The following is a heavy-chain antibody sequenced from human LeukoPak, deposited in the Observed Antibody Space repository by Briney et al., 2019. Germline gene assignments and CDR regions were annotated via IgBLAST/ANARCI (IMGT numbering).Heavy chain of an antibody. CDR2: IIPIFGTA. V-gene: IGHV1-69*01. CDR1: GGTFSSYA. J-gene: IGHJ3*02. Sequence: ASVKVSCKASGGTFSSYAISWVRQAPGQGLEWMGGIIPIFGTANYAQKFQGRVTITADESTSTAYMELSSLRSEDTAVYYCARVRGQLERRRAFDIRGQGTMVTVSS. D-gene: IGHD1-1*01. CDR3: ARVRGQLERRRAFDI.